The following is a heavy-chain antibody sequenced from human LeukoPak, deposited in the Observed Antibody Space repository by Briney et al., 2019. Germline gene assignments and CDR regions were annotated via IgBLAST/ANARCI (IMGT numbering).Heavy chain of an antibody. V-gene: IGHV4-39*01. J-gene: IGHJ4*02. CDR2: IYYSGST. Sequence: SETLSLTCTVSGGSISSSSYYWGWIRQPPGKGLEWIGSIYYSGSTYHNPSLKSRVTISVDTSKNQFSLKLSSVTAADTAVYYCARRKYSKTYYFDYWGQGTLVTVSS. D-gene: IGHD4-11*01. CDR3: ARRKYSKTYYFDY. CDR1: GGSISSSSYY.